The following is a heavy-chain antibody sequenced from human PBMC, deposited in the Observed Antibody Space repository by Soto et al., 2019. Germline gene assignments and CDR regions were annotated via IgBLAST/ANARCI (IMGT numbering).Heavy chain of an antibody. V-gene: IGHV3-30-3*01. D-gene: IGHD4-4*01. CDR1: GFMFSTYA. CDR3: ARDQVRTVTRGDWFDP. Sequence: QVQLVESGGGVVQPGRSLRLSCAASGFMFSTYAMHWVRQAPGKGLEWVAVISYDGSDIYYGDSGKGRFTISRDNSRNTLYLEMNSLQTEDTAVFYCARDQVRTVTRGDWFDPWGQGTLVTVSS. CDR2: ISYDGSDI. J-gene: IGHJ5*02.